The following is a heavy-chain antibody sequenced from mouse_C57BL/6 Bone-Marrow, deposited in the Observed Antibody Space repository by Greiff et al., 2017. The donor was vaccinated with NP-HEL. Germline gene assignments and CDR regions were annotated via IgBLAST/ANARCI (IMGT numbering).Heavy chain of an antibody. CDR2: IDPSDSYT. Sequence: QVQLQQPGAELVRPGTSVKLSCKASGYTFTSYWMHWVKQRPGQGLEWIGVIDPSDSYTNYNQKFKGKATLTVDTSSSTAYMQLSSLTSVDSSVYDRARYLWDYWGQGTTLTVSS. V-gene: IGHV1-59*01. J-gene: IGHJ2*01. D-gene: IGHD5-1*01. CDR1: GYTFTSYW. CDR3: ARYLWDY.